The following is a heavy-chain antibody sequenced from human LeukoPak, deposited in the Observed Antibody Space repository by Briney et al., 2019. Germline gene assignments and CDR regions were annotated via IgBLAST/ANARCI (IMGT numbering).Heavy chain of an antibody. CDR2: IIPIFGTA. CDR3: ARDAENYCRSTSCYPRWFDP. CDR1: GGTFSSYA. V-gene: IGHV1-69*05. J-gene: IGHJ5*02. D-gene: IGHD2-2*01. Sequence: SVKVSCKASGGTFSSYAISWVRQAPGQGLEWMGGIIPIFGTANYAQKFQGRVTITTDESTSTAYMELSSLRSEDTAVYYCARDAENYCRSTSCYPRWFDPWGQGTLVTVSS.